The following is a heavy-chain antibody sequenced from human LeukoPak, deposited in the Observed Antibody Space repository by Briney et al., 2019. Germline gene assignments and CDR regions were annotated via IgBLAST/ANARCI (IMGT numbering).Heavy chain of an antibody. CDR3: ARSRRGSLKENYFDY. V-gene: IGHV3-53*01. D-gene: IGHD3-16*01. J-gene: IGHJ4*02. CDR1: GFTFSSNY. Sequence: PGGSLRLSCAASGFTFSSNYMSWVRQAPGKGLEWVSVIYSGGSTYYADSVKGRFTISRDNSKNTLYLQMNSLRAEDTAVYYRARSRRGSLKENYFDYWGQGTLVTVSS. CDR2: IYSGGST.